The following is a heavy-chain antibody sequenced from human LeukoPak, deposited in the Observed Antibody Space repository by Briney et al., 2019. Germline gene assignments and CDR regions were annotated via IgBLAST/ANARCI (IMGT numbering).Heavy chain of an antibody. CDR3: TRVNLRGSQYNWFDP. J-gene: IGHJ5*02. CDR1: GGTFRSHI. V-gene: IGHV1-69*08. D-gene: IGHD1-26*01. Sequence: SVKVSCKTSGGTFRSHIFSWVRQAPGQGLAWMGRITPVIDSAKYAQKFQDRITITADTSTGTAYLHLSSLTSEDTAIYYCTRVNLRGSQYNWFDPWGQGTLVTVSS. CDR2: ITPVIDSA.